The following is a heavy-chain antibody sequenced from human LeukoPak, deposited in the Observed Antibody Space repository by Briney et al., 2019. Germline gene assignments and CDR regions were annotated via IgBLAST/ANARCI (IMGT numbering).Heavy chain of an antibody. Sequence: GGSLRLSCEASGFTFSRYWMHWVRQAPGKGLVWVSRIKSDGKTNYADSVKGRLTISRDNAKNTVSLQMDSLRAEDTGVYYCARAPSEVGGYYPEYFRHWGQGTLVTVSS. CDR3: ARAPSEVGGYYPEYFRH. CDR2: IKSDGKT. D-gene: IGHD3-22*01. V-gene: IGHV3-74*01. CDR1: GFTFSRYW. J-gene: IGHJ1*01.